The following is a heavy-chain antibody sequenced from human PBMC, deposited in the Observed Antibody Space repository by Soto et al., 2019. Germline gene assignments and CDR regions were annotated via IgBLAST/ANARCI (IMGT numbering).Heavy chain of an antibody. CDR2: IWYDGSNK. CDR1: GFTFSSYG. D-gene: IGHD3-16*01. Sequence: PGGSLRLSCAASGFTFSSYGMHWVRQAPGKGLEWVAVIWYDGSNKYYADSVKGRFTISRDNSKNTLYLQMNSLRAEDTAVYYCARDQGDYDYVWGSPYYYYYYGMDVWGQGTTVTVS. V-gene: IGHV3-33*01. J-gene: IGHJ6*02. CDR3: ARDQGDYDYVWGSPYYYYYYGMDV.